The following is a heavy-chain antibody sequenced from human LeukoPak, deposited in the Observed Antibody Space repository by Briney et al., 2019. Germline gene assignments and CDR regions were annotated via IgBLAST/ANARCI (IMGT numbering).Heavy chain of an antibody. CDR2: IYYSGST. CDR1: GGSISSSSYY. V-gene: IGHV4-39*07. D-gene: IGHD3-10*01. J-gene: IGHJ4*02. Sequence: SETLSLTCTVSGGSISSSSYYWVGFPHPQGKGLVGIGGIYYSGSTYYNPSLKSRVTISVDTSKNQFSLKLSSVTAADTAVYYCASSSYGSGSYYYLFDYWGQGTLVTVSS. CDR3: ASSSYGSGSYYYLFDY.